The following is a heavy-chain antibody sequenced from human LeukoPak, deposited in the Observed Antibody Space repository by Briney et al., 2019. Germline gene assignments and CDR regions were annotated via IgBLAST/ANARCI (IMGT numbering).Heavy chain of an antibody. J-gene: IGHJ4*02. CDR3: ARQYGSGSSYTPVVDL. CDR2: IYYSGST. D-gene: IGHD3-10*01. Sequence: SETLSLTCTVSGGSISSHYYWIWIRQPPGKGLEWIGSIYYSGSTYYNPSLKSRVTISVDTSKNQFSLKLSSLTAAETAVYYCARQYGSGSSYTPVVDLWGQGTLVTVSS. V-gene: IGHV4-39*01. CDR1: GGSISSHYY.